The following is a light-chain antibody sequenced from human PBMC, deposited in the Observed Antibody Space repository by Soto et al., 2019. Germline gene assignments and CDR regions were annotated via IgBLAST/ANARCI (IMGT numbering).Light chain of an antibody. CDR1: QGISSY. CDR3: QQYYSNLGTT. Sequence: AIRMTQSPSSFSASTGDRVTITCRASQGISSYLAWYQQKPGKAPKLLIYAASTLQGRVPARFSGSGSGTDFTLTISCLQSEDFATDYSQQYYSNLGTTFGGVTKVEIK. V-gene: IGKV1-8*01. J-gene: IGKJ4*01. CDR2: AAS.